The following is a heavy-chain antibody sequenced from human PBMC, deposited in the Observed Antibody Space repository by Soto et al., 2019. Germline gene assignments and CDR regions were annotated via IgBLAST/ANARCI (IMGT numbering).Heavy chain of an antibody. J-gene: IGHJ6*03. V-gene: IGHV3-66*01. CDR3: ARDWSLNDILTDEYYYYMDV. D-gene: IGHD3-9*01. CDR1: GFTVSSNY. Sequence: PGGSLRLSCAASGFTVSSNYMSWVRQAPGKGLEWVSVIYSGGSTYYADSVKGRFTISRDNSKNTLYLQMNSLRAEDTAVYYCARDWSLNDILTDEYYYYMDVWGQGTMVTVSS. CDR2: IYSGGST.